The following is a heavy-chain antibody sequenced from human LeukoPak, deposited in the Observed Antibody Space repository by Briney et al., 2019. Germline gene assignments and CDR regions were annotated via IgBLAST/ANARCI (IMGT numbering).Heavy chain of an antibody. CDR1: GFTFSSYA. CDR2: ISGSGGST. V-gene: IGHV3-23*01. CDR3: ARDSSSSSYYPDY. D-gene: IGHD6-13*01. Sequence: GGSLRLSCAASGFTFSSYAMSWVRQAPGKGLEWVSAISGSGGSTYYADSVKGRFTISRDNSKNTLYLQMNSLRAEDTAVYYCARDSSSSSYYPDYWGQGTLVTVSS. J-gene: IGHJ4*02.